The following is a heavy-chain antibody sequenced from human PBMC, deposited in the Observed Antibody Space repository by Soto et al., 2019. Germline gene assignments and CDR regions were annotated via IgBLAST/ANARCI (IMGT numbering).Heavy chain of an antibody. Sequence: QVQLVQSGPEMSKPGASVKVSCNTSGYTFTIYFIHWVRQAPGRGLEWMGWINPNSGDTKYAQNFQGRVTMTRDSSISTACMDLGGLTSDDTAVLFCARAKRGSFYFDSWGQGTLVTVSS. CDR3: ARAKRGSFYFDS. CDR1: GYTFTIYF. J-gene: IGHJ4*02. CDR2: INPNSGDT. D-gene: IGHD1-26*01. V-gene: IGHV1-2*02.